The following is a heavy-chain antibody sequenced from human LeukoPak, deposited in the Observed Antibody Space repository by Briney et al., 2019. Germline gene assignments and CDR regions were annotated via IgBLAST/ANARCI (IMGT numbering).Heavy chain of an antibody. CDR1: GFTFSSYS. CDR2: ISSSSSYI. D-gene: IGHD3-10*01. J-gene: IGHJ4*02. V-gene: IGHV3-21*01. Sequence: PGGSLRLYCAASGFTFSSYSMNWVRQAPGKGLEWVSSISSSSSYIYYADSVKGRFTISRENAKYSLYLQMNSLRAEDTAVYYCARIGTYYYGSGSYSLYFDYWGQGTLVTVSS. CDR3: ARIGTYYYGSGSYSLYFDY.